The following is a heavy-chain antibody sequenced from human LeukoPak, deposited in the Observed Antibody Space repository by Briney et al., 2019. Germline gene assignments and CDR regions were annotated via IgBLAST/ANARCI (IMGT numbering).Heavy chain of an antibody. CDR2: IYYSGST. D-gene: IGHD3-16*02. V-gene: IGHV4-38-2*01. J-gene: IGHJ4*02. CDR3: ASRIMITFGGVIAFDY. CDR1: DYSISSGYY. Sequence: PSETLSLTCAVSDYSISSGYYWGWIRQPPGKGLEWIGTIYYSGSTYYNPSLKSRVTISVDTSKNQFSLKLSSVTAADTAVYYCASRIMITFGGVIAFDYWGQGTLVTVSS.